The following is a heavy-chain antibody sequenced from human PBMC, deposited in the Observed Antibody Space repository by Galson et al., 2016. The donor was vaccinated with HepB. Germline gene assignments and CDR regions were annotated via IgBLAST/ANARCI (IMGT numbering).Heavy chain of an antibody. CDR2: IGTAGDT. Sequence: LRLSCAASGFTFRTYDMHWVRQTTTQGLEWVSAIGTAGDTYYPASVKGRFTISRENAKNSLYLQMNSLRAGDTAVYYCARGPYRRSSFYYGMDVWGQGTTVTVSS. V-gene: IGHV3-13*01. J-gene: IGHJ6*02. CDR1: GFTFRTYD. D-gene: IGHD3-10*01. CDR3: ARGPYRRSSFYYGMDV.